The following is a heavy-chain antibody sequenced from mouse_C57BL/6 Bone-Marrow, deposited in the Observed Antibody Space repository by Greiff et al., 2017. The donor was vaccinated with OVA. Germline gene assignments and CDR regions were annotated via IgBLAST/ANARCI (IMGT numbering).Heavy chain of an antibody. CDR1: GYTFTSYW. CDR2: IDPSDSYT. D-gene: IGHD2-3*01. V-gene: IGHV1-69*01. J-gene: IGHJ4*01. Sequence: QVQLQQPGAELVMPGASVKLSCKASGYTFTSYWMHWVKQRPGQGLEWIGEIDPSDSYTNYTQKFKGKSTLTVDKSSSTAYMQLSSLTSEDSAVYYCAREAENGYYPFYYAMDYWGQGTSVTVSS. CDR3: AREAENGYYPFYYAMDY.